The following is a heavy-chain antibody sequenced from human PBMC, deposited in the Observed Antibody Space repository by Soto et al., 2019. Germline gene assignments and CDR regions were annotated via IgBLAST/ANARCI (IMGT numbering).Heavy chain of an antibody. D-gene: IGHD5-18*01. CDR3: ARGYSYEGWFDP. CDR1: GESFSGYY. CDR2: INHSGST. Sequence: PSETLSLTCAVYGESFSGYYWSWIRQPPGKGLEWIGEINHSGSTNYNPSLKSRVTISVDTSKNQFSLKLSSVTAADTAVYYCARGYSYEGWFDPWGQGTLVTVSS. J-gene: IGHJ5*02. V-gene: IGHV4-34*01.